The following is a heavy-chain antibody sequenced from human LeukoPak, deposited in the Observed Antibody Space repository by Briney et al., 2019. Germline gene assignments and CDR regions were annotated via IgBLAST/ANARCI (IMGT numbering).Heavy chain of an antibody. CDR1: GGSFSGYY. J-gene: IGHJ6*04. D-gene: IGHD2-2*01. V-gene: IGHV4-34*01. CDR2: INHSGST. CDR3: ARVRVVPGAVGGIKVGYGIDV. Sequence: SETLSLTCAVYGGSFSGYYWSWIRQPPGKGLEWIGEINHSGSTNYNPSLKSRVTISVDTSKNQFSLKLSSVTAAETAVDYCARVRVVPGAVGGIKVGYGIDVWGKGTTVTVSS.